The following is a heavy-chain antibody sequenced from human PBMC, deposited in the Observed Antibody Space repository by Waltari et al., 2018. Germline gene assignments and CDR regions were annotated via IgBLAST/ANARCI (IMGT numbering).Heavy chain of an antibody. V-gene: IGHV3-23*04. CDR1: GFTFSTYA. J-gene: IGHJ4*02. CDR2: LRGSGGST. CDR3: ANSPPFSSSSWYYHFDY. D-gene: IGHD6-13*01. Sequence: EVQLVESGGGLVQPGGSLRLSCAASGFTFSTYAMRWVRQAPGRGLEWVSPLRGSGGSTYNADSVKGRFTISRDNSKNTLYLQMNSLRAEDTAVYYCANSPPFSSSSWYYHFDYWGQGALVTVSS.